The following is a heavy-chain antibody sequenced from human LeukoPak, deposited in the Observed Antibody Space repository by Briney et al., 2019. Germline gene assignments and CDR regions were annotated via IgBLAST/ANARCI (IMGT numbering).Heavy chain of an antibody. CDR2: INHSGST. CDR3: ARTRLGQRVFCSGYHDY. Sequence: SETLSLTCAVYGGSFSGYYWSWIRQPPGKGLEWIGEINHSGSTNYNPSLKSRVTISVDTSKNQFSLKLSSVTAADTAVYYCARTRLGQRVFCSGYHDYWGQGTLVTVSS. D-gene: IGHD3-3*01. V-gene: IGHV4-34*01. CDR1: GGSFSGYY. J-gene: IGHJ4*02.